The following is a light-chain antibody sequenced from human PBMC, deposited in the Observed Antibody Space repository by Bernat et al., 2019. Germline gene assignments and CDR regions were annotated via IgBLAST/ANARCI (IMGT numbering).Light chain of an antibody. Sequence: DIQMTQSPSTLSASVGDRVTITCRASQSISSWLAWYQQKPGKAPKSLMYKASNLENGVPSRFSGSGSGTEFTLTISSLQPDDVATDYCQQYHESSRTFGQGTRVEMK. CDR2: KAS. CDR1: QSISSW. CDR3: QQYHESSRT. V-gene: IGKV1-5*03. J-gene: IGKJ1*01.